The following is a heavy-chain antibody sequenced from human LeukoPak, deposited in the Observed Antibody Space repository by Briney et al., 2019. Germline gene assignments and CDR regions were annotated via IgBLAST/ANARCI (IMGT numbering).Heavy chain of an antibody. CDR3: ARGLRRGSHSLYYFDY. V-gene: IGHV4-31*03. CDR2: IYYSGST. Sequence: PSETLSLTCTVSGGSISSGGYYWGWLRQHPGKGLEWLVYIYYSGSTYYNPSLKSRVTISVDTSKNQFSLKLSSVTAADTAVYYCARGLRRGSHSLYYFDYWGQGTLVTVSS. J-gene: IGHJ4*02. CDR1: GGSISSGGYY. D-gene: IGHD3-10*01.